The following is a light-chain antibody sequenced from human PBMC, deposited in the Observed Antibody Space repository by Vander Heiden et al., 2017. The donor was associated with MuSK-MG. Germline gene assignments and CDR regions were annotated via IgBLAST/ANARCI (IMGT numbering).Light chain of an antibody. V-gene: IGKV3-15*01. J-gene: IGKJ3*01. CDR2: GAS. CDR3: QQYNKGPG. Sequence: EIVMTQSPAPLSVSPGERATLSCRASQSVSSNLAWYQQKPGQAPRLLIYGASTRATGIPARFSGSGSGTEFTLTISSLQSEDFAVYYCQQYNKGPGFGPGTKVDIK. CDR1: QSVSSN.